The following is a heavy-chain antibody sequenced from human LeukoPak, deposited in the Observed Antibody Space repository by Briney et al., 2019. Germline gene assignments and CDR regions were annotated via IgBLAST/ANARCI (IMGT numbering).Heavy chain of an antibody. D-gene: IGHD6-13*01. J-gene: IGHJ3*02. CDR3: AKGVISWIAAAGPYDAFDI. CDR1: GFTFDDYA. V-gene: IGHV3-9*03. CDR2: ISWNSGSI. Sequence: SLSLSCAASGFTFDDYAMHWVRQAPGKGLGGVSGISWNSGSIGYADSVKGRFTISRDNAKNSLYLQMNSLRAEDMALYYCAKGVISWIAAAGPYDAFDIWGQGTMVTVSS.